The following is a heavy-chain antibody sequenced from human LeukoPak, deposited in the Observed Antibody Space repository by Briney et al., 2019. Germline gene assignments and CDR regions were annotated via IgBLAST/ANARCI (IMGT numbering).Heavy chain of an antibody. CDR2: INHSGNT. J-gene: IGHJ3*02. D-gene: IGHD3-10*01. CDR3: ARVRILWFGELDAFDI. Sequence: SETLSLTCAVYGGSFSGYYWSWIRQPPGKGLEWIGEINHSGNTNYNPSLKSRVTISVDTSKNQFSLKLSSVTAADTAVYYCARVRILWFGELDAFDIWGQGTMVTVSS. CDR1: GGSFSGYY. V-gene: IGHV4-34*01.